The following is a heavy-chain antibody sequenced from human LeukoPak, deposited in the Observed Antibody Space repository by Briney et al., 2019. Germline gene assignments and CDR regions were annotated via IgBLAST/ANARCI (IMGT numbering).Heavy chain of an antibody. Sequence: SGGSLRLSCAASAFTVSSNYMSWVRQAPGKGLEWVSVIYSGGTTYYADSVKGRFTISRDNSKNTLYLQMNSLRAEDTAVYYCAIYDNWNYVWDWFDPWGQGTLVTVSS. J-gene: IGHJ5*02. CDR1: AFTVSSNY. V-gene: IGHV3-53*01. CDR2: IYSGGTT. D-gene: IGHD1-7*01. CDR3: AIYDNWNYVWDWFDP.